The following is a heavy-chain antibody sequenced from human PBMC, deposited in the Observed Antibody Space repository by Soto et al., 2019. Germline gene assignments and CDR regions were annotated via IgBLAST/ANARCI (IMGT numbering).Heavy chain of an antibody. V-gene: IGHV4-39*01. CDR1: GDSIRSSSY. CDR2: IYSTGNT. D-gene: IGHD6-13*01. J-gene: IGHJ6*02. CDR3: WRSSRYGTDV. Sequence: SETLSLTCTVSGDSIRSSSYWGWIRQPPGKGLEWIGSIYSTGNTYYNPSLNSQVTISVDTSKNQFSLNLISVTAADTAVYYCWRSSRYGTDVWGQGTTVTVSS.